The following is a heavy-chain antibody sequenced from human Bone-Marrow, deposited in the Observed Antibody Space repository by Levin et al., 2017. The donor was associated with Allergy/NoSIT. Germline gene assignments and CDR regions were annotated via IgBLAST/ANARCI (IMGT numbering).Heavy chain of an antibody. J-gene: IGHJ4*02. CDR3: ARDNGVGQLERPSDFDY. V-gene: IGHV3-48*01. D-gene: IGHD1-1*01. CDR2: ISSSSSTI. CDR1: GFTFSSYS. Sequence: GGSLRLSCAASGFTFSSYSMNWVRQAPGKGLEWVSYISSSSSTIYYADSVKGRFTISRDNAKNSLYLQMNSLRAEDTAVYYCARDNGVGQLERPSDFDYWGQGTLVTVSS.